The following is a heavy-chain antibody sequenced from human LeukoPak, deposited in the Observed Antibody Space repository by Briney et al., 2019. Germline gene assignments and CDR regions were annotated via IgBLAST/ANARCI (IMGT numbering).Heavy chain of an antibody. V-gene: IGHV4-4*02. CDR1: GGSISSSNW. Sequence: SGTLSLTCAVSGGSISSSNWWSWVRQPPGKGLEWIGYIYYSGSTNYNPSLKSRVTISVDTSKNQFSLKLSSVTAADTAVYYCARGSTRDKFDPWGQGTLVTVSS. CDR2: IYYSGST. J-gene: IGHJ5*02. D-gene: IGHD2-15*01. CDR3: ARGSTRDKFDP.